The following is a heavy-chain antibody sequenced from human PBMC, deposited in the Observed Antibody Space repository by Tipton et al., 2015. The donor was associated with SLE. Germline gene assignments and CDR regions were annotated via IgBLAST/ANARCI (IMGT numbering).Heavy chain of an antibody. CDR1: GGSISSHY. CDR3: ARDPDYGDPGTFDY. V-gene: IGHV4-59*11. J-gene: IGHJ4*02. D-gene: IGHD4-17*01. CDR2: IYYSGST. Sequence: TLSLTCTVSGGSISSHYWSWIRQPPGKGLEWIGCIYYSGSTNYNPSLKSRVSMSLDTSKNQFSLTLKSVTAADTAVYYCARDPDYGDPGTFDYWDQGTLVTVSS.